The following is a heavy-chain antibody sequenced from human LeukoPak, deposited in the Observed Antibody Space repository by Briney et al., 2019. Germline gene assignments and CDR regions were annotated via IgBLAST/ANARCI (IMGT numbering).Heavy chain of an antibody. Sequence: GGSLRLSCAASGFTVSSNYMSWVRQAPGKGLEWVSVIYSGGSTYYADSVKGRFTISRDNSKNTLYLQMNSLRAEDTAVCYCARDDYGDYPYGMDVWGQGTTVTVSS. J-gene: IGHJ6*02. CDR1: GFTVSSNY. CDR2: IYSGGST. V-gene: IGHV3-66*02. D-gene: IGHD4-17*01. CDR3: ARDDYGDYPYGMDV.